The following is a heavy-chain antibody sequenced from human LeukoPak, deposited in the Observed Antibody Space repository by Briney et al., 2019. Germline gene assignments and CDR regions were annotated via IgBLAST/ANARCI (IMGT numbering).Heavy chain of an antibody. Sequence: GGSLRLSCAASGLTFSGYWMHWVRQAPGKGLVWVSRINSDGSSTSYADSVKGRFTISRDNAKNTLYLQMNSLRAEDTAVYYCARGSGYGVFDYWGQGTLVTVSS. CDR3: ARGSGYGVFDY. D-gene: IGHD6-25*01. V-gene: IGHV3-74*01. J-gene: IGHJ4*02. CDR1: GLTFSGYW. CDR2: INSDGSST.